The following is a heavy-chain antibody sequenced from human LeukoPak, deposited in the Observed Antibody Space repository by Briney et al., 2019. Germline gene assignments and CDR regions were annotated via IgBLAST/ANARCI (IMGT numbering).Heavy chain of an antibody. V-gene: IGHV4-59*08. CDR1: GGSVSSYY. J-gene: IGHJ3*02. CDR2: IYYSGST. Sequence: SETLSLTCTVSGGSVSSYYWSWIRQPPGKGLEWIGYIYYSGSTNYNPSLKSRVTISVDTSKNQFSLKLRSMTAADTAVYYCTRHGHSSSWYVGDAFDIWGQGTMVTVSS. CDR3: TRHGHSSSWYVGDAFDI. D-gene: IGHD6-13*01.